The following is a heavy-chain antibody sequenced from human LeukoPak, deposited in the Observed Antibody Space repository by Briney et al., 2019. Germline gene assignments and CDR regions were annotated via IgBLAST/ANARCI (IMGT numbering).Heavy chain of an antibody. D-gene: IGHD6-13*01. CDR3: ARVDSSWGFDY. CDR1: GCTFSSYG. V-gene: IGHV3-33*01. CDR2: IWYDGSNK. J-gene: IGHJ4*02. Sequence: PGGSLRLSCAASGCTFSSYGMHWVRQAPGKGLEWVAVIWYDGSNKYYADSVKGRFTISRDNSKNTLYLQMNSLRAEDTAVYYCARVDSSWGFDYWGQGTLVTVSS.